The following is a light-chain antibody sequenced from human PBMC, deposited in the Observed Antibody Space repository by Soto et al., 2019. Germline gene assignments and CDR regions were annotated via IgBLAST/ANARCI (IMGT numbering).Light chain of an antibody. J-gene: IGKJ4*01. CDR3: QQYTVWPFT. Sequence: EIVMTHSPATLSLSPCERATLSSRASQSINTNLAWYQQSPGRAPRLFIYHASTRATGIPDRFSGSGSGTEFTLTISSLQSEDFAVYYCQQYTVWPFTFGGGTKVDIK. CDR1: QSINTN. CDR2: HAS. V-gene: IGKV3-15*01.